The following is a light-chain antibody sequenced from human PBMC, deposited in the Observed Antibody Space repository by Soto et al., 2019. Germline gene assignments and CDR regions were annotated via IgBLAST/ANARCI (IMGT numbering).Light chain of an antibody. Sequence: EIVMTQSPATLSVSPGERATLSCRASQSISSNLAWYQQRPGQAPMLLIYGASTMATGIQARFSGSGSGTEFTLTINSLQSEDFADYYCEQYNNWPLTVGGGTKVEIK. CDR2: GAS. V-gene: IGKV3-15*01. J-gene: IGKJ4*01. CDR1: QSISSN. CDR3: EQYNNWPLT.